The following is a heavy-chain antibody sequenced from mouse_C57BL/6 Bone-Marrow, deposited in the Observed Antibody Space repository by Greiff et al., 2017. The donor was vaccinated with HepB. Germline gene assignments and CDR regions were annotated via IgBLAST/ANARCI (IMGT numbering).Heavy chain of an antibody. D-gene: IGHD1-1*02. Sequence: QVQLKQPGAELVKPGASVKLSCKASGYTFTSYWMHWVKQRPGRGLEWIGRIDPNSGGTKYNEKFKSKATLTVDKPSSTAYMQLSSLTSEDSAVYYCAILWARRGYFDVWGTGTTVTVSS. CDR1: GYTFTSYW. CDR2: IDPNSGGT. V-gene: IGHV1-72*01. CDR3: AILWARRGYFDV. J-gene: IGHJ1*03.